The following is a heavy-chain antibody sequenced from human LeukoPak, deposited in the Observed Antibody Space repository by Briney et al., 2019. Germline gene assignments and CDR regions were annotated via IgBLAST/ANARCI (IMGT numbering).Heavy chain of an antibody. D-gene: IGHD2-15*01. CDR1: CG. CDR3: ARGGRKSRGVDIVRKKETGYYYYMDV. CDR2: IKQDGGEK. J-gene: IGHJ6*03. Sequence: CGMSWVRQAPGKGLEWVANIKQDGGEKYYVDSVKGRFTISRDNAKNSLYLQMNSLRAEDTAVYYCARGGRKSRGVDIVRKKETGYYYYMDVWGKGTTVTVSS. V-gene: IGHV3-7*01.